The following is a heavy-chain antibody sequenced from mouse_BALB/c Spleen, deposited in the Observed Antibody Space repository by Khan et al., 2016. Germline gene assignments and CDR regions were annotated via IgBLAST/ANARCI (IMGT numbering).Heavy chain of an antibody. J-gene: IGHJ2*01. D-gene: IGHD4-1*01. Sequence: VKLQESGPSLVKPSQTLSLTCPVTGDSITSGYWNWIRKFPGNKLEYMGYLSSSGSTYYNPSLNSRISITRDTSKNQYYLQFNSVTTKDTATYYCVRSSLTGRGYFVDWGQGTTLTVSS. CDR2: LSSSGST. V-gene: IGHV3-8*02. CDR3: VRSSLTGRGYFVD. CDR1: GDSITSGY.